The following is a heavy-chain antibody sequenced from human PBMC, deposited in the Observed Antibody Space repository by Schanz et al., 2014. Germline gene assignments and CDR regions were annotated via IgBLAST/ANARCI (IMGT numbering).Heavy chain of an antibody. J-gene: IGHJ4*02. CDR2: NSDSGCSM. CDR3: AKAACSGNNHCYRGKLDQ. D-gene: IGHD2-15*01. V-gene: IGHV3-23*04. CDR1: GFTFSDYA. Sequence: EVQLEESGGGLVQPGGSLRVSCAATGFTFSDYAMSWVRQAPGKALEWVSANSDSGCSMFYADSVTGMFTISRDNSRNKLYLQMTGMRAEDTALYFCAKAACSGNNHCYRGKLDQWGQGTLVTVSS.